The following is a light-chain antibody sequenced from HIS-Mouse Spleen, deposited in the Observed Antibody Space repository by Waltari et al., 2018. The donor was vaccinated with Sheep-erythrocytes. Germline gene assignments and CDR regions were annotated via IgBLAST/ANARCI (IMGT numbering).Light chain of an antibody. J-gene: IGLJ3*02. CDR3: CSYAGSSTPWV. CDR1: SSEVGSYNL. V-gene: IGLV2-23*01. Sequence: QSALTQPASVSGSPGQSITISCTGTSSEVGSYNLVSWYQQPPGKAPQLMIYEGSKRPSGVSNRFSGSKSGNTASLTISGLQAEDEADYYCCSYAGSSTPWVFGGGTKLTVL. CDR2: EGS.